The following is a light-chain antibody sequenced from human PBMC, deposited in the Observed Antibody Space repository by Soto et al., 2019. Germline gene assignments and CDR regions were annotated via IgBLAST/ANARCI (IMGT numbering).Light chain of an antibody. CDR2: DAS. V-gene: IGKV3D-15*01. Sequence: DIVMTQSPATLSVSPGERATLSCSASQSIRTDLAWYQQKSGQGPRLLIYDASTRATGIPARFSGSGSGTEFTLTISSLQSEDFAVYYCQQYNNWPPWTFGQGTKVEIK. J-gene: IGKJ1*01. CDR3: QQYNNWPPWT. CDR1: QSIRTD.